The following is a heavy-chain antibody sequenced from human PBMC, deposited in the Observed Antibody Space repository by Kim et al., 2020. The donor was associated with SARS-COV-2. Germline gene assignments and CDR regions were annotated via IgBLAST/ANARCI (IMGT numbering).Heavy chain of an antibody. CDR2: IKSKTDGGTT. CDR3: TSVLRFLEWQYYYYGMDV. D-gene: IGHD3-3*01. J-gene: IGHJ6*02. Sequence: GGSLRLSCAASGFTFSNAWMSWVRQAPGKGLEWVGRIKSKTDGGTTDYAAPVKGRFTISRDDSKNTLYLQMNSLKTEDTAVYYCTSVLRFLEWQYYYYGMDVWGQGTTVTVSS. V-gene: IGHV3-15*01. CDR1: GFTFSNAW.